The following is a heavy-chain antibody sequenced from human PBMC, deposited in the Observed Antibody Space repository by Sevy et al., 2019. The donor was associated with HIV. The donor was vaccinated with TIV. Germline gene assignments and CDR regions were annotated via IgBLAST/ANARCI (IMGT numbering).Heavy chain of an antibody. CDR2: IKQDGSEK. Sequence: GGYLRLSCAASGFTFSSYWMSWVRQAPGKGLEWVANIKQDGSEKYYVDSVKGRFTISRDNAKNSLYLQMNSLRAEDTALYYCARDIVVVPAAKYYYYYGMDVWGQGITVTVSS. CDR3: ARDIVVVPAAKYYYYYGMDV. J-gene: IGHJ6*02. D-gene: IGHD2-2*01. V-gene: IGHV3-7*01. CDR1: GFTFSSYW.